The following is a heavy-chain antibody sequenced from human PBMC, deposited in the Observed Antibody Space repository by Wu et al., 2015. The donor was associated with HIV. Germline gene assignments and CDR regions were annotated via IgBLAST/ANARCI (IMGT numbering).Heavy chain of an antibody. CDR2: ISAYNGDT. V-gene: IGHV1-18*01. CDR1: DYTLTSYS. CDR3: ARASTGTIVPAILVSFSWFED. Sequence: QVQLVQSGAEVKKPGASVKVSCKASDYTLTSYSITWVRQAPGQGLEWMGWISAYNGDTNYAQKFQGRVTLTTDTSTTTAYMELRSLRSDDTAVYYCARASTGTIVPAILVSFSWFEDWGQGTWSPSPQ. D-gene: IGHD2-2*01. J-gene: IGHJ5*02.